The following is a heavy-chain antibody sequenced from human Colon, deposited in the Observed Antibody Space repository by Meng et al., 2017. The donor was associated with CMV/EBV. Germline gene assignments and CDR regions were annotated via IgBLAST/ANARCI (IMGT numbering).Heavy chain of an antibody. Sequence: EIQLVESGGGLFQPGGSLRLSCAASGFTVNTYFMSWVRQAPGKGLEWVSIIYPDGRPFYADSVQGRFTISTDNSKNTLYLRMNSLRAEDTATYYCAKDEVPNNIDYWGQGTLVTVSS. D-gene: IGHD1/OR15-1a*01. J-gene: IGHJ4*02. CDR3: AKDEVPNNIDY. CDR1: GFTVNTYF. V-gene: IGHV3-53*01. CDR2: IYPDGRP.